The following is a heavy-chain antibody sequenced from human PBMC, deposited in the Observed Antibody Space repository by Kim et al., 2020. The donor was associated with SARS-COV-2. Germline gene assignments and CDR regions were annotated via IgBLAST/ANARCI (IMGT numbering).Heavy chain of an antibody. J-gene: IGHJ4*02. CDR1: GFTFSSYS. CDR3: ARDPGDTAMAGDY. D-gene: IGHD5-18*01. V-gene: IGHV3-21*01. CDR2: ISSSSSYI. Sequence: GGSLRLSCAASGFTFSSYSMNWVRQAPGKGLEWVSSISSSSSYIYYADSVKGRFTISRDNAKNSLYLQMNSLRAEDTAVYYCARDPGDTAMAGDYWGQGTLVTVSS.